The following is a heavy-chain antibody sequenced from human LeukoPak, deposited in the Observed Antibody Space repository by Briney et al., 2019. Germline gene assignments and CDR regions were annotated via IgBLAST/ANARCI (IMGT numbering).Heavy chain of an antibody. CDR1: GGSITNYY. Sequence: SETLSLTCSVSGGSITNYYWSWIRQSPGKGLEWIGFIYNTGRTNYNPSLQSRVTMSIVTSKNQFSLKLSSVTAADTAVYYCARQGELAIDYWGQGTLVTVSS. D-gene: IGHD1-26*01. V-gene: IGHV4-59*08. J-gene: IGHJ4*02. CDR2: IYNTGRT. CDR3: ARQGELAIDY.